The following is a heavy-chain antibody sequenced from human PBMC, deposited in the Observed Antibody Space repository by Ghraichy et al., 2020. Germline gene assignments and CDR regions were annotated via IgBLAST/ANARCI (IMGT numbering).Heavy chain of an antibody. V-gene: IGHV3-7*03. D-gene: IGHD6-19*01. CDR2: IKPDGSDK. CDR1: GFTFSIYW. J-gene: IGHJ6*02. CDR3: ARRIPVAGASGWGYRMDV. Sequence: GGSLRLSCAASGFTFSIYWMSWVRQAPGKGLEWVANIKPDGSDKKYVDSVKGRFTISRDNAKNSLYLQLNSLRAEDTAVYYCARRIPVAGASGWGYRMDVWGQGTTVTVSS.